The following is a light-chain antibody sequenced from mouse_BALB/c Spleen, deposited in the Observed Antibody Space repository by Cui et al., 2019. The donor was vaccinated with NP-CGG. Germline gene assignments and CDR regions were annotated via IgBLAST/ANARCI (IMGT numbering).Light chain of an antibody. Sequence: QAVVTQESAFTTSPGETVTLTCRSSTGAVTIINYANWVQEKPDHLFTGLIGGTNNRAPGVPARFSGSLIGDKAVLTITGAQTEDEAIYFCALWYSNHWVFGGGTKLTVL. CDR2: GTN. CDR1: TGAVTIINY. CDR3: ALWYSNHWV. V-gene: IGLV1*01. J-gene: IGLJ1*01.